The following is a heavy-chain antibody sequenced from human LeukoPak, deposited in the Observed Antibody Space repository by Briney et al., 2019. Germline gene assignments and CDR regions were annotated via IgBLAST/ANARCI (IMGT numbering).Heavy chain of an antibody. CDR3: AKEGRIAAGTGDYFDY. V-gene: IGHV3-23*01. CDR1: GFTFSSYA. D-gene: IGHD6-13*01. CDR2: TSANGDTI. J-gene: IGHJ4*02. Sequence: GGSLRLSCAASGFTFSSYAMGWVRQAPGKGLEGVSRTSANGDTIKYADSVKGRFTISRDNAKNTVLLQMNSLRVDDTAVYYCAKEGRIAAGTGDYFDYWGQGTLVTVSS.